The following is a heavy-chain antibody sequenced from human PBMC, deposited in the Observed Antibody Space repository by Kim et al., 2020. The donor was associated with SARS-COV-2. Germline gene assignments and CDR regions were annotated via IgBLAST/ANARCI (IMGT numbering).Heavy chain of an antibody. D-gene: IGHD3-9*01. V-gene: IGHV3-21*01. Sequence: GGSLRLSCAASGFTFSIYSMNWVRQAPGKELEWVSAISSSSSYIYYADSVKGRSTISRDNAKNSLYLQMNSLRAEDTAVYYCARAGGLTYYYGMDVWGQGTTVTVSS. J-gene: IGHJ6*02. CDR1: GFTFSIYS. CDR3: ARAGGLTYYYGMDV. CDR2: ISSSSSYI.